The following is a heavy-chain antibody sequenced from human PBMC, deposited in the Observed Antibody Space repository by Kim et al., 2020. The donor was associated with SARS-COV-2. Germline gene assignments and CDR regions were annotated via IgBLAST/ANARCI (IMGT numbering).Heavy chain of an antibody. Sequence: ASVKVSCKASGYSFNRYAIHWVRQAPGQRLEWMGWINAGNGNTKYSQKFQGRVTITRDTSASTAYMDLSSLTLEDTGGYYCPRDRQGDVLAARGHGMDVW. V-gene: IGHV1-3*01. CDR2: INAGNGNT. CDR3: PRDRQGDVLAARGHGMDV. CDR1: GYSFNRYA. J-gene: IGHJ6*01. D-gene: IGHD2-2*01.